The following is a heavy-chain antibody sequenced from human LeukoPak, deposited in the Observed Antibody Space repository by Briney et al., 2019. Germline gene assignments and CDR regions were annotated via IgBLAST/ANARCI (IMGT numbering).Heavy chain of an antibody. CDR2: IKQDGSEK. V-gene: IGHV3-7*01. Sequence: PGGSLRLSCAASRFTLSNYWMSWVRQAPGKGLEWVANIKQDGSEKYYVDSVKGRFTISRDNAKNSLYLQMNSLRAEDTAVYYCGRRPREIAVADYWGQGTLVTVSS. CDR3: GRRPREIAVADY. J-gene: IGHJ4*02. CDR1: RFTLSNYW. D-gene: IGHD6-19*01.